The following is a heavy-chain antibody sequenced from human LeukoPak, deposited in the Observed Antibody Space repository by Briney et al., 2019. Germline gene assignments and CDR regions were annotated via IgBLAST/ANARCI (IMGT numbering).Heavy chain of an antibody. Sequence: GGSLRLSCAASGFTFSSYWMSWVRQAPGKGLEWVANIKQDGSEKYYVDSVKGRFTISRDNAKNSLYLQMNSLRAEDTAVYYCARVGDTAMYYFMDVWGKGTTVTVSS. V-gene: IGHV3-7*01. J-gene: IGHJ6*03. CDR3: ARVGDTAMYYFMDV. CDR1: GFTFSSYW. CDR2: IKQDGSEK. D-gene: IGHD5-18*01.